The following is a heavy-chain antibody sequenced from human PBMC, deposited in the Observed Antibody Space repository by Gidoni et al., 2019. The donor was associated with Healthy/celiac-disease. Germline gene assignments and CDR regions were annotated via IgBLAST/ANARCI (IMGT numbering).Heavy chain of an antibody. CDR3: ARGGGRPTYYYYGMDV. J-gene: IGHJ6*02. Sequence: QVQLVESGGGVVQPWRSLRLSCAASGSTFSSSGMAWVRQAPGKGLEWVAVIWYDGRNKYYADSVKGRFTISRDNSKNTLYLQMNSLRAEDTALYYCARGGGRPTYYYYGMDVWGQGTTVTVSS. D-gene: IGHD3-16*01. CDR2: IWYDGRNK. V-gene: IGHV3-33*01. CDR1: GSTFSSSG.